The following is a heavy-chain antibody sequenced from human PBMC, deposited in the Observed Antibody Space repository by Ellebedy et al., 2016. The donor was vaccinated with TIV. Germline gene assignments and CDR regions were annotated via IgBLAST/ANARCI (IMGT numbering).Heavy chain of an antibody. D-gene: IGHD3-3*01. J-gene: IGHJ4*02. Sequence: KFQGRVTITRDTSANTAYMELSRLRSEDTAVYYCAREGIFGGRFDYWGQGTLVTVSS. CDR3: AREGIFGGRFDY. V-gene: IGHV1-3*01.